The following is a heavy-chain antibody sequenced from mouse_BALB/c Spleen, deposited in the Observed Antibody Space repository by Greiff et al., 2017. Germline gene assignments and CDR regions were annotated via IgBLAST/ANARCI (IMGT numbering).Heavy chain of an antibody. CDR2: ISYSGST. D-gene: IGHD3-1*01. CDR1: GYSITSDYA. Sequence: EVQLVESGPGLVKPSQSLSLTCTVTGYSITSDYAWNWIRQFPGNKLEWMGYISYSGSTSYNPSLKSRISITRDTSKNQFFLQLNSVTTEDTATYYCARQLGLRRSAMDYWGQGTSVTVSS. V-gene: IGHV3-2*02. J-gene: IGHJ4*01. CDR3: ARQLGLRRSAMDY.